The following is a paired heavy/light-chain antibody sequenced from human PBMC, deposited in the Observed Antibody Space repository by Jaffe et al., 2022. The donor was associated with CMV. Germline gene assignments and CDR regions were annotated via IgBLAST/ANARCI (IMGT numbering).Light chain of an antibody. V-gene: IGLV2-23*02. CDR3: CSYAGSSSYV. CDR2: EVS. CDR1: SSDVGSYNL. Sequence: QSALTQPASVSGSPGQSITISCTGTSSDVGSYNLVSWYQQHPGKAPKLMIYEVSKRPSGVSNRFSGSKSGNTASLTISGLQAEDEADYYCCSYAGSSSYVFGTGTKVTVL. J-gene: IGLJ1*01.
Heavy chain of an antibody. CDR1: GGSISSYY. Sequence: QVQLQESGPGLVKPSETLSLTCTVSGGSISSYYWSWIRQPAGKGLEWIGRIYTSGSTNYNPSLKSRVTMSVDTSKNQFSLKLSSVTAADTAVYYCARESLRYFDWLPIWDYWGQGTLVTVSS. V-gene: IGHV4-4*07. CDR2: IYTSGST. D-gene: IGHD3-9*01. CDR3: ARESLRYFDWLPIWDY. J-gene: IGHJ4*02.